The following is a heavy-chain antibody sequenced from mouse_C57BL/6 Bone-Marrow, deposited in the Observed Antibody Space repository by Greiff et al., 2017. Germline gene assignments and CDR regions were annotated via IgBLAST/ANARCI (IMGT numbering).Heavy chain of an antibody. CDR1: GYTFTSYW. D-gene: IGHD1-1*01. V-gene: IGHV1-61*01. CDR3: AMGYYYGSRSDYAMDF. CDR2: IYPSDSET. J-gene: IGHJ4*01. Sequence: QVQLQQPGAELVRPGSSVKLSCKASGYTFTSYWMDWVKQRPGQGLEWIGNIYPSDSETHYNQKFKDKATLTVDKSSSTSYMQLSSLTSEDSAVYYCAMGYYYGSRSDYAMDFWGQGPSVTVSS.